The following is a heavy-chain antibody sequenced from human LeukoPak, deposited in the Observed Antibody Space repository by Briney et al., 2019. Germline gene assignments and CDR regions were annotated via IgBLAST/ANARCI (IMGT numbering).Heavy chain of an antibody. V-gene: IGHV4-59*08. CDR2: IYYSGST. Sequence: PSETLSLTCTVSGGSISSYYWNWIRQPPGKGLEWIGYIYYSGSTNYNPSLKSRVTISVDTSKNQFSLKLSSVTAADTAVYYCARHYPDSSSWYPDYWGQGTLVTVSS. D-gene: IGHD6-13*01. CDR3: ARHYPDSSSWYPDY. CDR1: GGSISSYY. J-gene: IGHJ4*02.